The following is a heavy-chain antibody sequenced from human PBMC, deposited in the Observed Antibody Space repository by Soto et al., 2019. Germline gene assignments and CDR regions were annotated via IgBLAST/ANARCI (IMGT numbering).Heavy chain of an antibody. V-gene: IGHV3-23*01. CDR1: GRTFSNYA. D-gene: IGHD5-12*01. CDR3: PTEHMVATSALIGIPAS. J-gene: IGHJ4*02. CDR2: ISVSGGNT. Sequence: GGSLRLSCAASGRTFSNYAMTWVRQAPGKGLEWVSTISVSGGNTYYADSVKGRFTISRDNSKSTLYLQMSSLRAADTAVYYCPTEHMVATSALIGIPASRGKGPLVTVSS.